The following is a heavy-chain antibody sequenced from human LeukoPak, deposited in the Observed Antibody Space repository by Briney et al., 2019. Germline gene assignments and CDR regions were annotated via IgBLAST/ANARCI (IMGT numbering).Heavy chain of an antibody. CDR2: ISSSSSYI. CDR1: GFTFSSYS. CDR3: ARDQQLTYYYDSSGFYYYYGMDV. Sequence: GGSLRLSCAASGFTFSSYSMNWVRQAPGKGLEWVSSISSSSSYIYYADSVKGRFTISRDNAKNSLYLQMNSQRAEDTAVYYCARDQQLTYYYDSSGFYYYYGMDVWGQGTTVTVSS. V-gene: IGHV3-21*01. J-gene: IGHJ6*02. D-gene: IGHD3-22*01.